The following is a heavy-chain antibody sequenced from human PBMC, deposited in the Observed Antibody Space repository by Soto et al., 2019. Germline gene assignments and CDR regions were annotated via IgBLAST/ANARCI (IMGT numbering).Heavy chain of an antibody. J-gene: IGHJ6*02. CDR3: ARDPSSFLGRVYGMDV. CDR2: VNLNTGGI. CDR1: GYSFTGHY. Sequence: QVQHVQYGAEVKKPGDSVKVSCKASGYSFTGHYMHWVRRAPGQGLEWMGWVNLNTGGIDYAQEFQGRVTMTTATSIRTVYLELTRLKFDDTAIYYCARDPSSFLGRVYGMDVWGQGTAVTVSS. V-gene: IGHV1-2*02.